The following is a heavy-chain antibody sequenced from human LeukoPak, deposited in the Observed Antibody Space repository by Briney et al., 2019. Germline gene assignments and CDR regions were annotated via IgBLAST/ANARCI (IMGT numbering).Heavy chain of an antibody. CDR2: ISSSSSTI. Sequence: GGSLRLSCAGSGFTFSNNAMNWVRQAPGKGLEWVSYISSSSSTIYYADSVKGRFTISRDNAKNSLYLQMNSLRAEDTAVYYCARERASSTSDYVDYCGQGTLVTVSS. CDR1: GFTFSNNA. D-gene: IGHD2-2*01. J-gene: IGHJ4*02. CDR3: ARERASSTSDYVDY. V-gene: IGHV3-48*01.